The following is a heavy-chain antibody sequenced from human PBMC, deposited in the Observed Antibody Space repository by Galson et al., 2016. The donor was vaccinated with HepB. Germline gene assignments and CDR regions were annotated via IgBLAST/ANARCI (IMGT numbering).Heavy chain of an antibody. V-gene: IGHV3-7*03. Sequence: SLRLSCAASGFTFSRFWMHWVRQAPGKGLEWVASIKEDGSKTSYVDSVKGRFTISRDNVENSLYLQMNSLRAEDTAVYYCARGANRGRPFDYWGQGTLVTVSS. CDR2: IKEDGSKT. CDR1: GFTFSRFW. CDR3: ARGANRGRPFDY. D-gene: IGHD3-10*01. J-gene: IGHJ4*02.